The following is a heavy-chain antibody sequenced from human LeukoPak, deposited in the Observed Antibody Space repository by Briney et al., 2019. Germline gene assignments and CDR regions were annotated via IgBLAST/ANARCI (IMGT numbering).Heavy chain of an antibody. J-gene: IGHJ5*02. CDR3: AAGSSYSSSWYSWFDP. V-gene: IGHV4-34*01. CDR2: INHSGST. Sequence: SETLSLTCAVYGGSFSGYYWSWIRQPPGKGLEWIGEINHSGSTNYNPPLKSRVTISVDTSKNQFSLKLSSVTAADTAVYYCAAGSSYSSSWYSWFDPWGQGTLVTVSS. D-gene: IGHD6-13*01. CDR1: GGSFSGYY.